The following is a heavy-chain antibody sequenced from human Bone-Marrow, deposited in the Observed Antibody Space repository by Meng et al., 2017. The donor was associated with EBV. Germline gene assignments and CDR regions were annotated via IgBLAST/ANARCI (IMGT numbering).Heavy chain of an antibody. D-gene: IGHD3-10*01. CDR3: ASYHGSGSSIDY. J-gene: IGHJ4*02. CDR1: GFTLSDYY. V-gene: IGHV3-11*01. CDR2: ISNSGSII. Sequence: VRSGGSGGGLCKHGGSLRCSCAASGFTLSDYYLSWIRQAPGKGLEWVSHISNSGSIIYYAASVKGRFTISRDNAKNSLYLQMSSLRAEDTAVYYCASYHGSGSSIDYWGQGTLVTVSS.